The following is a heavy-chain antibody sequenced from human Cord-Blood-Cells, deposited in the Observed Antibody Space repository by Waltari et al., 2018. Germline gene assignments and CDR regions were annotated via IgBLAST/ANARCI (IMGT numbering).Heavy chain of an antibody. Sequence: QVQLQQWGAGLLKPSETLSLTCAVYGGSFSGYYWSWIRQPPGKGLEWIGEINHSGSTNYNPSLKSRVTISVDTSKNQFSLKLSSVTAADTAVYYCVRWAPWAARPNWFDPWGQGTLVTVSS. CDR3: VRWAPWAARPNWFDP. D-gene: IGHD6-6*01. CDR2: INHSGST. CDR1: GGSFSGYY. V-gene: IGHV4-34*01. J-gene: IGHJ5*02.